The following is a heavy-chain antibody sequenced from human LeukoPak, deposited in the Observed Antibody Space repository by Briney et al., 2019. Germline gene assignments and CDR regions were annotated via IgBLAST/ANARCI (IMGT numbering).Heavy chain of an antibody. CDR1: GFTFTSSA. V-gene: IGHV1-58*02. CDR3: AALYGDYGDDYYYYMDV. J-gene: IGHJ6*03. Sequence: SVKLSCKASGFTFTSSAMQWVRQARGQRLEWIGWIIVGSGNTNYAQKFQERVTITRDMSTSTAYMELSSLRSEDTAVYYCAALYGDYGDDYYYYMDVWGKGTTVTVSS. CDR2: IIVGSGNT. D-gene: IGHD4-17*01.